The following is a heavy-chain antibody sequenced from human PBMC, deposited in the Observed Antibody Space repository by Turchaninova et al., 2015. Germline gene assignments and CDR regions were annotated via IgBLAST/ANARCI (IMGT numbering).Heavy chain of an antibody. CDR2: VHYSGST. Sequence: QVQLQESGPGLVKPSETLSLTCTVSGGSISSSYWSWIRQPPGKGLEWIGYVHYSGSTKYNPYLTSRVTLPEDTSRNQFSLKLSSVTAADPAVYYCARYDFWTYYMDVWGKGTTVTVSS. V-gene: IGHV4-59*12. D-gene: IGHD3-3*01. J-gene: IGHJ6*03. CDR3: ARYDFWTYYMDV. CDR1: GGSISSSY.